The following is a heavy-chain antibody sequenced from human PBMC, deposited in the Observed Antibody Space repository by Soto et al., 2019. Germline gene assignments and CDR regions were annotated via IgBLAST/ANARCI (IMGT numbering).Heavy chain of an antibody. CDR3: ARGPRADYYDSSGYPDESDGGYFDY. D-gene: IGHD3-22*01. CDR2: IYYSGST. CDR1: GGSISSGGYY. V-gene: IGHV4-31*03. J-gene: IGHJ4*02. Sequence: PSETLSLTCTVSGGSISSGGYYWSWIRQHPGKGLEWIGYIYYSGSTYYNPSLKSRVTISVDRSKNQFSLKLSSVTAADTAVYYCARGPRADYYDSSGYPDESDGGYFDYWGQGTQVTVSS.